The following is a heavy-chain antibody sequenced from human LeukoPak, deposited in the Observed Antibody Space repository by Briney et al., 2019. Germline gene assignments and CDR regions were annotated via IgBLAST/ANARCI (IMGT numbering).Heavy chain of an antibody. J-gene: IGHJ3*02. CDR2: LYSGGST. D-gene: IGHD5-12*01. CDR3: ARGGGDPFDI. V-gene: IGHV3-53*01. Sequence: PGGSLRLSCAASGFTGSSNYMSGVRQVPGTGLEWVSVLYSGGSTYSADSLKARFTISSDNSKNTLHPHMNRLSAADTAVYYCARGGGDPFDIWGQGTMVTVSS. CDR1: GFTGSSNY.